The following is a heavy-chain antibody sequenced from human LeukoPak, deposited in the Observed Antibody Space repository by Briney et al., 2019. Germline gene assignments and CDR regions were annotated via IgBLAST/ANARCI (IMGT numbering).Heavy chain of an antibody. D-gene: IGHD4-17*01. CDR3: ARADYGDYEYSY. V-gene: IGHV1-46*01. Sequence: ASVKVSCKASGYTFTGYYMHWVRQAPGQGLEWMGIINPSGGSTSYAQKFQGRVTMTRDTSTSTVYMELSSLRSEDTAVYYCARADYGDYEYSYWGQGTLITVSS. CDR2: INPSGGST. CDR1: GYTFTGYY. J-gene: IGHJ4*02.